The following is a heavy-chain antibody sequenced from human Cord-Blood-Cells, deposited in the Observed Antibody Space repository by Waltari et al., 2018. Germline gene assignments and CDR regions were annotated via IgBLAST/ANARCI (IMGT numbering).Heavy chain of an antibody. D-gene: IGHD6-13*01. Sequence: QVQLQESGPGLVKPSQTLSLTCTVSGGSISSGSYYRNWIRPPAGKGLEWIGYIYTSGSTNYNPSLKSRVTISVDTSKNQFSLKLSSVTAADTAVYYCARKGGIAAAGGWFDPWGQGTLVTVSS. CDR2: IYTSGST. CDR1: GGSISSGSYY. CDR3: ARKGGIAAAGGWFDP. V-gene: IGHV4-61*09. J-gene: IGHJ5*02.